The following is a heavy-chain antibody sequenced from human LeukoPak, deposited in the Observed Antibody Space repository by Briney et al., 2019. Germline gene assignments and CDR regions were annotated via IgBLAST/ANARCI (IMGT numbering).Heavy chain of an antibody. CDR3: ARGVVVVPAANLYYYYGMDV. CDR1: GGTFSSYA. V-gene: IGHV1-69*13. D-gene: IGHD2-2*01. Sequence: SVKVSCKASGGTFSSYAISWVRQAPGQGLEWMGGIIPIFGTANYAQKFQGRVTITADESTSTAYMELSSLRPEDTAVYYCARGVVVVPAANLYYYYGMDVWGKGTTVTVSP. J-gene: IGHJ6*04. CDR2: IIPIFGTA.